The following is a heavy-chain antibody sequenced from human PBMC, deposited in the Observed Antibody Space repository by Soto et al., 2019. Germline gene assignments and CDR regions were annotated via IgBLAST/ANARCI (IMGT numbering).Heavy chain of an antibody. V-gene: IGHV1-3*01. D-gene: IGHD3-22*01. J-gene: IGHJ4*02. CDR1: GYTFTSYA. CDR2: INAGNGNT. CDR3: ARDIPPGYYDSSGYYPFDY. Sequence: ASVKVSCKASGYTFTSYAMHWVRQGPGQRLEWMGWINAGNGNTKYSQKFQGRVTITRDTSASTAYMELSSLRSEDTAVYYCARDIPPGYYDSSGYYPFDYWGQGTLVTVSS.